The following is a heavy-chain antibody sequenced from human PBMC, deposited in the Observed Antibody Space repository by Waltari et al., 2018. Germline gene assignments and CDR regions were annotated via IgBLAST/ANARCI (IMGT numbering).Heavy chain of an antibody. CDR2: INHSGST. CDR1: GGSFSGYY. D-gene: IGHD3-16*02. Sequence: QVQLQQWGAGLLKPSETLSLTCAVYGGSFSGYYWSWIRQPPGTGLEWIGEINHSGSTNYNPSLKSRVTISVDTSKNQFSLKLSSVTAADTAVYYCARGDIMITFGGVIVNGMDVWGQGTTVTVSS. CDR3: ARGDIMITFGGVIVNGMDV. V-gene: IGHV4-34*01. J-gene: IGHJ6*02.